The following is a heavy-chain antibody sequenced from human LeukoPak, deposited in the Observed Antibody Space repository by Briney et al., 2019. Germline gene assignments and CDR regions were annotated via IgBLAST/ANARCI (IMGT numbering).Heavy chain of an antibody. CDR2: IYYSGST. CDR1: GGSISSSSYY. D-gene: IGHD3-3*01. V-gene: IGHV4-39*01. J-gene: IGHJ4*02. Sequence: PSETPSLTCTVSGGSISSSSYYWGWIRQPPGKGLEWIGSIYYSGSTYYNPSLKSRVTISVDTSKNQFSLKLSSVTAADTAVYYCARMVSEFLFPVLHLYYFDYWGQGTPVAVSS. CDR3: ARMVSEFLFPVLHLYYFDY.